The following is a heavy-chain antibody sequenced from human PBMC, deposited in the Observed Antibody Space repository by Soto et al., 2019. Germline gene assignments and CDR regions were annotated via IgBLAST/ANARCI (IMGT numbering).Heavy chain of an antibody. D-gene: IGHD3-22*01. Sequence: EVQLLESGGGLVHPGGSLGRSCEAPGFTFSIYAMSWVRQAPGKGLEWVSTIGGGGGGTSYADLVMSRFTIARDNSKNTLYLQMNSLRAEDTAVYYCAKDAPGSGWLNDYWGLGTLVTVSS. CDR3: AKDAPGSGWLNDY. CDR1: GFTFSIYA. V-gene: IGHV3-23*01. CDR2: IGGGGGGT. J-gene: IGHJ4*02.